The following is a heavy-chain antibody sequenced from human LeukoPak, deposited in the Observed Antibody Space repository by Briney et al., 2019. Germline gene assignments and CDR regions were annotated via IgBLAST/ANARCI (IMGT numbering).Heavy chain of an antibody. V-gene: IGHV3-30*02. D-gene: IGHD2-2*01. CDR3: AKDIEVPAANGYNWFDH. CDR1: GFTFSSYG. CDR2: IRYDGSNK. J-gene: IGHJ5*02. Sequence: GGSLRLSCAASGFTFSSYGMHWVRQAPGKGLEWVAFIRYDGSNKYYADSVKGRFTISRDNSKNTLYLQMNSLRAEDTAVYYCAKDIEVPAANGYNWFDHWGQGTLVTVSS.